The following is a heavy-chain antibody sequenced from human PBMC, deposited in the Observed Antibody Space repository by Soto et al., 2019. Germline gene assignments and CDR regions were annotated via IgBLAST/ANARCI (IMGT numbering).Heavy chain of an antibody. Sequence: QVQLVESGGGVVQPGRSLRLSCAASGFTFSSYGMHWVRQAPGKGLEWVAVIWYDGSNKYYADSVKGRFTISRDNSKNTLYLQMNSLRAEDTAVYYCARGPEPYWYFDLWGRGTLVTVSS. CDR3: ARGPEPYWYFDL. CDR2: IWYDGSNK. J-gene: IGHJ2*01. D-gene: IGHD1-1*01. V-gene: IGHV3-33*01. CDR1: GFTFSSYG.